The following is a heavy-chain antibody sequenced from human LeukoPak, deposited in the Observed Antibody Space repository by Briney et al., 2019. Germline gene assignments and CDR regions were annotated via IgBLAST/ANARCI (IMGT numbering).Heavy chain of an antibody. D-gene: IGHD3-10*01. J-gene: IGHJ4*02. CDR3: ARVGPRRFGELAFDY. CDR1: GYTFTGYY. V-gene: IGHV1-2*02. Sequence: GASVKVSCKASGYTFTGYYMHWVRQAPGQGLEWMGWINPNSGGTNYAQKFQGRVTMTRDTSISTAYMELSRLRSDDTAVYYCARVGPRRFGELAFDYWGQGTLVTVSS. CDR2: INPNSGGT.